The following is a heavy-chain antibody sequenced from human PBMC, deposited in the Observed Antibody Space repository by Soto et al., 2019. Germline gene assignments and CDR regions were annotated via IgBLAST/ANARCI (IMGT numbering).Heavy chain of an antibody. CDR1: GFTFSSYG. Sequence: GGSLRLSCAASGFTFSSYGMHWVRQAPGKGLEWVAVISYDGSNKYYADSVKGRFTISRDNSKNTLYLQMNSLRAEDTAVYYCAKDLFEHDYGGNSGYAFDIWGQGTMVTVSS. CDR3: AKDLFEHDYGGNSGYAFDI. D-gene: IGHD4-17*01. V-gene: IGHV3-30*18. J-gene: IGHJ3*02. CDR2: ISYDGSNK.